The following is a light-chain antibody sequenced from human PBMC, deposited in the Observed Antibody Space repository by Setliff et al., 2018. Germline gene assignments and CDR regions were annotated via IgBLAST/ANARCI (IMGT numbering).Light chain of an antibody. CDR3: SSYAGNYIYV. V-gene: IGLV2-8*01. J-gene: IGLJ1*01. CDR1: SSDVGGYNF. Sequence: QSALAQPPSASGSPGQSVTISCTGTSSDVGGYNFVAWYQQHPGKAPKPMIYEVSKRPSGVPDRFSGSKSGNTASLTVSGLQAEDEADYYCSSYAGNYIYVFGTGTKGTVL. CDR2: EVS.